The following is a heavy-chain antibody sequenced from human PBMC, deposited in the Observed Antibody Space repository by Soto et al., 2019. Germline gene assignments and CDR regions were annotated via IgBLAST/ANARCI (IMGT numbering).Heavy chain of an antibody. D-gene: IGHD4-17*01. Sequence: QVQLQESGPGLVKPSQTLSLTCTVSGGSISSGDYYWSWIRQPPGKGLEWIGYIYYSGSTYYNPSLKSRVTISVDTSKNQFSLKLSSVTAADTAVYYCARTQGDYGGKYYFDYWGQGTLVTVSS. CDR1: GGSISSGDYY. V-gene: IGHV4-30-4*01. CDR2: IYYSGST. CDR3: ARTQGDYGGKYYFDY. J-gene: IGHJ4*02.